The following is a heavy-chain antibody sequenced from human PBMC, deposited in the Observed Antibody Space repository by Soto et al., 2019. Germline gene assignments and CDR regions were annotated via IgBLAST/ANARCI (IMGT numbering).Heavy chain of an antibody. CDR3: ARLDYGEDYGMDV. J-gene: IGHJ6*02. D-gene: IGHD4-17*01. Sequence: SETLSLTCAVSGGSISSGGYSWSWIRQPPGKGLEWIGYIYHSGSTYNNPSLKSRVTISVDRSKNQFSLKLSSVTAADTAVYYCARLDYGEDYGMDVWGQGTTVTVSS. CDR1: GGSISSGGYS. V-gene: IGHV4-30-2*01. CDR2: IYHSGST.